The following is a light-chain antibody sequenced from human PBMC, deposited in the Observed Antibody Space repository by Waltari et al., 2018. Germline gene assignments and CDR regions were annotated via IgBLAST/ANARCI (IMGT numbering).Light chain of an antibody. CDR3: QSSDSGGFVT. J-gene: IGLJ2*01. V-gene: IGLV3-25*03. CDR2: KDK. Sequence: SFALKQPPSVSVSPGQTARITCPADALSRQFAYWYRQRPGQAPLLLIYKDKERPLGIPDRISGSSSGTTATLTISGVQAEDEADYFCQSSDSGGFVTFGDGTKLTV. CDR1: ALSRQF.